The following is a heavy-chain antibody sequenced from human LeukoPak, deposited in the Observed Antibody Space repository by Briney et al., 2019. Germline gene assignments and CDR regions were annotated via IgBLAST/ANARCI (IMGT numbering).Heavy chain of an antibody. CDR3: ARSLTATNPYFDY. CDR2: INPNSGGT. Sequence: ASVKVSCKASGYTFTGYYMHWVRQAPGQGLEWMGWINPNSGGTNYAQKFQGRVTMTGDTSISTAYMELSRLRSDDTAVYYCARSLTATNPYFDYWGQGTLVTVSS. J-gene: IGHJ4*02. D-gene: IGHD5-18*01. V-gene: IGHV1-2*02. CDR1: GYTFTGYY.